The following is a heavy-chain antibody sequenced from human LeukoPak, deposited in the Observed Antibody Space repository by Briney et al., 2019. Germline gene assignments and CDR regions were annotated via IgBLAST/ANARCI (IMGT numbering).Heavy chain of an antibody. CDR3: ARVASGTLDY. Sequence: PGGSLRLSCAVSGFTASSNYMSWVRQAPGKGLEWVSVIYSGTNTYYADSVKGRFIISRDNPKNMLYLQMNSLRAEDTAVYYCARVASGTLDYWGQGTLVTVSS. D-gene: IGHD6-25*01. CDR1: GFTASSNY. CDR2: IYSGTNT. J-gene: IGHJ4*02. V-gene: IGHV3-53*01.